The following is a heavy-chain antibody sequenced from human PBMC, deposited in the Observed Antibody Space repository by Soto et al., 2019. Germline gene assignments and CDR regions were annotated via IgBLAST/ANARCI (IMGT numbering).Heavy chain of an antibody. CDR2: ISSSSSYI. D-gene: IGHD2-2*01. CDR3: ARGYCSSTSCQYYYYYYMDV. J-gene: IGHJ6*03. Sequence: PGGSLRLSCAASGLTFRSYAMIWVRQAPGKGLEWVSAISSSSSYIYYADSVKGRFTISRDNAKNSLYLQMNSLRAEDTAVYYCARGYCSSTSCQYYYYYYMDVWGKGTTVTVSS. V-gene: IGHV3-21*01. CDR1: GLTFRSYA.